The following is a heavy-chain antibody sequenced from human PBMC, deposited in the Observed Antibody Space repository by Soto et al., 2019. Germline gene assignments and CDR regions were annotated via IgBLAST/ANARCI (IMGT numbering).Heavy chain of an antibody. Sequence: QLQLQESGPGLVKPWETLSLTCTVSYGSISVSNVFWGWVRQPPGKGLEWIGNIDYSGTAYFNPSLGTRVTFPVDTSKNQFSLTLYSVTAANTAVNYCARTTGRHPDFWGQGILVTVSS. CDR3: ARTTGRHPDF. V-gene: IGHV4-39*01. CDR1: YGSISVSNVF. CDR2: IDYSGTA. D-gene: IGHD4-4*01. J-gene: IGHJ4*02.